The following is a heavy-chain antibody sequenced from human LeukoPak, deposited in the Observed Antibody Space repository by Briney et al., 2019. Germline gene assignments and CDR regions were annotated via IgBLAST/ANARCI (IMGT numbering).Heavy chain of an antibody. V-gene: IGHV1-18*01. D-gene: IGHD3-22*01. Sequence: GASVKVSCKASGGTFSSYAISWVRQAPGQGLEWVGIINPSGGSTNYAQKLQGRVTMTTDTSTSTAYMELRSLRSDDTAVYYCARSHYYDSSGYPPDFDYWGQGTLVTVSS. CDR2: INPSGGST. CDR3: ARSHYYDSSGYPPDFDY. CDR1: GGTFSSYA. J-gene: IGHJ4*02.